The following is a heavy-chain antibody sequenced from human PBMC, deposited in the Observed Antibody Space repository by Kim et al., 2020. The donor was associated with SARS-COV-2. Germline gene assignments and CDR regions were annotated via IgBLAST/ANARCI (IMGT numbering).Heavy chain of an antibody. CDR2: ISSSSSYI. CDR3: ARRGVSSTSCLDY. CDR1: GFTFSSYS. J-gene: IGHJ4*02. Sequence: GGSLRLSCAASGFTFSSYSMNWVRQAPGKGLEWVSSISSSSSYIYYADSVKGRFTISRANAKNSLYLQMNSLRAEDTAVYYCARRGVSSTSCLDYWGQGTLVTVSS. D-gene: IGHD2-2*01. V-gene: IGHV3-21*01.